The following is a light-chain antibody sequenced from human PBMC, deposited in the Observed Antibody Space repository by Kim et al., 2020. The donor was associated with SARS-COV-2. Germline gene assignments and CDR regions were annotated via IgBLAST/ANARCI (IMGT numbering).Light chain of an antibody. CDR1: NWQFKY. V-gene: IGLV3-1*01. CDR2: QDN. Sequence: LSPGGTAPISCTGDNWQFKYVCWYQRTAGHSPVLVLYQDNKRPSGIPERFSGSNSGNTATLTISGTQAMDEADYYCQVWDNSLGVFGAGTQLTVL. J-gene: IGLJ2*01. CDR3: QVWDNSLGV.